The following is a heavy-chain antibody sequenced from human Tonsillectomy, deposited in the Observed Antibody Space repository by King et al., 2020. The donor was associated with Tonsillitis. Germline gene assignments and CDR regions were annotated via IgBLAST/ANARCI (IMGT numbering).Heavy chain of an antibody. CDR3: ARDTGGWRSFDY. V-gene: IGHV1-2*06. Sequence: QLVQSGAEVKKPGASVKVSCQASGYSFSDYSIHWIRQAPGQGLDWMGRINPDSGAADYALRVEDRVTMTADTSLRTAYLEVRRLRSDDTATYFCARDTGGWRSFDYWGQGTLVTVSS. CDR1: GYSFSDYS. D-gene: IGHD2-8*02. CDR2: INPDSGAA. J-gene: IGHJ4*02.